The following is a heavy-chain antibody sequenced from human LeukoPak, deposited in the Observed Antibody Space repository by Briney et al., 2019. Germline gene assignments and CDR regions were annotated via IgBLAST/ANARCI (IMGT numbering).Heavy chain of an antibody. J-gene: IGHJ4*02. CDR1: GYTFTGYY. V-gene: IGHV1-2*02. D-gene: IGHD3-10*01. CDR2: INPDSGGT. Sequence: GASVKVSCKASGYTFTGYYMHWMRQAPGQGLEWMGWINPDSGGTNYAQKFQGRVTMTRDTSISTAYMELSRLRSDDTAVYYCARGVRYGSGSYHDYWGQGTLVTVSS. CDR3: ARGVRYGSGSYHDY.